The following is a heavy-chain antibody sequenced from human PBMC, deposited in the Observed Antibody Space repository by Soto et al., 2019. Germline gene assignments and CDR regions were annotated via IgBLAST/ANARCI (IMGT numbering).Heavy chain of an antibody. D-gene: IGHD3-10*01. Sequence: ESGGGVVQPGRSLRLSCAASGFTFSNYGMHWVRQAPGKGLEWVAVIWYDGSNKYYGDSVKGRFTISRDYSKNTLFLQMNRLRAEDTALYYCARDSDYGSNSGWLDPWGQGTLVTVSS. J-gene: IGHJ5*02. V-gene: IGHV3-33*01. CDR1: GFTFSNYG. CDR2: IWYDGSNK. CDR3: ARDSDYGSNSGWLDP.